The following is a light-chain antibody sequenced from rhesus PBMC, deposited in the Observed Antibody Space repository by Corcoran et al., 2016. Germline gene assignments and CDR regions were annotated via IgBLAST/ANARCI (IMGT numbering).Light chain of an antibody. Sequence: DIQMTQSPSSLSASVGDTVTIACRASQGISSWLAWYQQKPGKAPKLLIYTASSLKSGVPSRFSGSGSGTDFTLTISSLQSEDFATYYCQQYSSRPYSFGQGTKVEIK. CDR3: QQYSSRPYS. CDR2: TAS. V-gene: IGKV1-22*01. J-gene: IGKJ2*01. CDR1: QGISSW.